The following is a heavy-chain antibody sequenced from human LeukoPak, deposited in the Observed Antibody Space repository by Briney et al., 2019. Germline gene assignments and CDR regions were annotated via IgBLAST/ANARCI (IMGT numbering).Heavy chain of an antibody. D-gene: IGHD3-10*01. J-gene: IGHJ4*02. CDR2: TLSSGTNI. Sequence: PRRSLRLSCAASGFTLSSYEMNCVRQAPGKGLEWDSYTLSSGTNISYADSVKGRFTISRDNAKNSLYLQMNSLRAEDTAVYYCARDGLVGGYWGQGTLVTVSS. CDR3: ARDGLVGGY. V-gene: IGHV3-48*03. CDR1: GFTLSSYE.